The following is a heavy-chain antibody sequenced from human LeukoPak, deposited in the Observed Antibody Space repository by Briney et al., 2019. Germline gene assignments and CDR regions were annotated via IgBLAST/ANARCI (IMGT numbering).Heavy chain of an antibody. Sequence: GGSLRLSCAASGFTFSSYWMSWVRQAPGKGLEWVANIKQDGSEKYYVDSVKGRFTISRDNAKNSLYLQMNSLRAEDTAVYYCAREARGRAATYHYYHMDVWGQGTTVTVSS. CDR2: IKQDGSEK. J-gene: IGHJ6*02. D-gene: IGHD2-15*01. CDR3: AREARGRAATYHYYHMDV. CDR1: GFTFSSYW. V-gene: IGHV3-7*01.